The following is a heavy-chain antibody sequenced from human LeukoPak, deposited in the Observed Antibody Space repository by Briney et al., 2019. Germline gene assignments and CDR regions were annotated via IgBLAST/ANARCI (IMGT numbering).Heavy chain of an antibody. V-gene: IGHV4-61*01. J-gene: IGHJ4*02. D-gene: IGHD3-10*01. Sequence: SETLSLTCTVSGGSISSGSYYWSWIRQPPGKGLEWIGYIYYSGSTNYNPSLKSRVTISVDTSKNQFSLKLSSVTAADTAVYYCARLFSGSGSYSPPFDYWGQGTLVTVSS. CDR2: IYYSGST. CDR3: ARLFSGSGSYSPPFDY. CDR1: GGSISSGSYY.